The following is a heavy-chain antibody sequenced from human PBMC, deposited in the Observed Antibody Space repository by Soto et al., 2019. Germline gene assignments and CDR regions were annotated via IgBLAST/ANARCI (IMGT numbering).Heavy chain of an antibody. J-gene: IGHJ4*02. CDR2: ISSSGRTI. CDR3: ARSLGMGGDGYN. V-gene: IGHV3-11*01. Sequence: GVSLRLSFAASEFTSSDDYMSWIRQAPGKGLEWVSYISSSGRTIYYADSVKGRFTISRDNAKNSLYLQMNSLRAEDTAVYYCARSLGMGGDGYNWGQGTLVTVSS. CDR1: EFTSSDDY. D-gene: IGHD3-16*01.